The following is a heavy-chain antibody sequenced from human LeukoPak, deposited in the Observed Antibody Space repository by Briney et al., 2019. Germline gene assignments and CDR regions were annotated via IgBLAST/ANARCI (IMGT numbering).Heavy chain of an antibody. V-gene: IGHV3-23*01. CDR3: AKAPWFGESYFDY. CDR2: ISGSGEST. J-gene: IGHJ4*02. CDR1: GFTFSNYA. Sequence: PGGSLRLSCAASGFTFSNYAITWIRQAPGKGLEWVSEISGSGESTYYADSVKGRFTISRDNSKNTLYLQMNSLRAEDTAVYYCAKAPWFGESYFDYWGQGTLVTVSS. D-gene: IGHD3-10*01.